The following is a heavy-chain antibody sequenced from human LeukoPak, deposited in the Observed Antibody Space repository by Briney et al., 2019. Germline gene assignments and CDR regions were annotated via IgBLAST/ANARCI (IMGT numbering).Heavy chain of an antibody. CDR3: AREEYSSGSFDY. D-gene: IGHD6-19*01. Sequence: PGTSLRLSCAASGFTFSSYDMHWVRRAPGKGLEWVAVIWYDGSNKYYADSVKGRFTISRDNSKNTLYLQMNSLRAEDTAVYYCAREEYSSGSFDYWGQGTLVTVSS. V-gene: IGHV3-33*01. CDR2: IWYDGSNK. CDR1: GFTFSSYD. J-gene: IGHJ4*02.